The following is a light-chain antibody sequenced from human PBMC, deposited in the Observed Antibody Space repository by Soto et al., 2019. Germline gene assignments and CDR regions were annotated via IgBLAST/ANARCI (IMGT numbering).Light chain of an antibody. Sequence: DIQMTQSPSTLSASVGDRVTITCRASQTIDSWLAWYQQRPGKPPKLLIYAASTLYGGVPSRFSGSGSGTDFALTITSLQAEDFATYYCQQLRMYPSTFGGGTKVDIK. CDR3: QQLRMYPST. V-gene: IGKV1-5*01. CDR2: AAS. J-gene: IGKJ4*01. CDR1: QTIDSW.